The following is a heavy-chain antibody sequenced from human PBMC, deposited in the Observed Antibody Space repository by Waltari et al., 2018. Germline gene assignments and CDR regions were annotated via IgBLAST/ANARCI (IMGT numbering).Heavy chain of an antibody. CDR2: IYHSGST. CDR3: AREGDYDSSGYYYGRAFDI. V-gene: IGHV4-38-2*02. J-gene: IGHJ3*02. Sequence: QVQLQESGPGLVKPSETLSLTCAVSGYSISSGYYWGWIRQPPGKGLEWIGSIYHSGSTDYNPSLKSRVTISVDTSKNQFSLKLSSVTAADTAVYYCAREGDYDSSGYYYGRAFDIWGQGTMVTVSS. CDR1: GYSISSGYY. D-gene: IGHD3-22*01.